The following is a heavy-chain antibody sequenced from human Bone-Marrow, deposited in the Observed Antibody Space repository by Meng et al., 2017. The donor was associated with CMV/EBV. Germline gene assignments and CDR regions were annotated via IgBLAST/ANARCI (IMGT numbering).Heavy chain of an antibody. J-gene: IGHJ4*02. CDR3: ARHRTPGGVTRGFDY. V-gene: IGHV3-23*01. Sequence: GGSLRLSCSASGFTFSSYAMTWVRQAPGKGLEWVSTVSGSGGSTYYADSVKGRFTISRDNSKNTLYLQMNSLRAEDTAVHYCARHRTPGGVTRGFDYWGQGTLVTVSS. CDR1: GFTFSSYA. D-gene: IGHD2-21*02. CDR2: VSGSGGST.